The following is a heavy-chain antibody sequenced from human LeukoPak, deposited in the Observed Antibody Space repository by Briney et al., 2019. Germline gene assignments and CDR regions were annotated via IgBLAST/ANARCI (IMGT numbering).Heavy chain of an antibody. D-gene: IGHD6-19*01. Sequence: SSETLSLTCAVYGGSFSGYYWSWIRQPPGKGLEWIGEIYHSGSTNYNPSLKSRVTISVDTSKNQFSLKLSSVTAADTAVYYCARDLAVATNWFDPWGQGTLVTVSS. J-gene: IGHJ5*02. CDR3: ARDLAVATNWFDP. V-gene: IGHV4-34*01. CDR2: IYHSGST. CDR1: GGSFSGYY.